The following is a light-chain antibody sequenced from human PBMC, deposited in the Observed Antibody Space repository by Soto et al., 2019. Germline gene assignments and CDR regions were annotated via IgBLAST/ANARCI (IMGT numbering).Light chain of an antibody. J-gene: IGKJ4*01. Sequence: EIVLTQSPATLSLLQGEKATPPCGASRGFGNSLGWYQQSPGQAPRLLMSDVSRRATGIPARFSGSGSGTDFTLTISSLEPEDVAVYYCQHRVHGPTFGGGTKVEIK. CDR3: QHRVHGPT. V-gene: IGKV3-11*01. CDR1: RGFGNS. CDR2: DVS.